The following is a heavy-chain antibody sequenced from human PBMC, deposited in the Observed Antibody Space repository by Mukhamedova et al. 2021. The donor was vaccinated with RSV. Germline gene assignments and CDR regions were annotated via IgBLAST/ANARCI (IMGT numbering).Heavy chain of an antibody. D-gene: IGHD1-26*01. V-gene: IGHV1-69*04. J-gene: IGHJ3*02. Sequence: VTITADKSTNTAYMELSSLRSEDTAVYYCARGELLSAFDIWGQGTMVTVSS. CDR3: ARGELLSAFDI.